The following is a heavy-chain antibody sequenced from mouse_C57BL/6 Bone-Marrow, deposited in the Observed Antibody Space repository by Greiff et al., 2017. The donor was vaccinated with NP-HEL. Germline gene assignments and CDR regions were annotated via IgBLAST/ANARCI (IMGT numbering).Heavy chain of an antibody. Sequence: QVQLQQSGAELVRPGTSVKVSCKASGYAFTNYLIEWVKQRPGQGLEWIGVINPGSGGTNYNEKFKGKATLTADKSSSTAYMQLSSLTSEDSAVYFCARDSPAWFAYWGQGTLVTVSA. CDR1: GYAFTNYL. CDR2: INPGSGGT. D-gene: IGHD6-1*01. V-gene: IGHV1-54*01. CDR3: ARDSPAWFAY. J-gene: IGHJ3*01.